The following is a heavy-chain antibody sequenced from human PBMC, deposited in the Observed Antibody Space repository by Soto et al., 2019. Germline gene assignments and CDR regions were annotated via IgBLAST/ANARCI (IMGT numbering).Heavy chain of an antibody. CDR1: GGSVSGSYYY. Sequence: SETLSLTCAVSGGSVSGSYYYWAWLRQSPGKGPEWIGSVFHTGFTSYNPSLESRVSVSVDTSKTQFSLKLSAVTASDTAVYYCATSQKGYNWNYFDHWGQGALVTVSS. CDR2: VFHTGFT. J-gene: IGHJ4*02. D-gene: IGHD1-1*01. CDR3: ATSQKGYNWNYFDH. V-gene: IGHV4-39*01.